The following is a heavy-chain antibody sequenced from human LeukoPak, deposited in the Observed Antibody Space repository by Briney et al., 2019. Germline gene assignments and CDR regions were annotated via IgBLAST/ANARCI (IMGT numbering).Heavy chain of an antibody. J-gene: IGHJ6*03. Sequence: GGSLRLSCAASGFTFSSYSMNWVRQAPGKGLEWVSSISSSSSYIYYAYSVKGRFTISRDNAKNSLYLQMNSLRAEDTAVYYCARARGVVVPAAPSNYYYYYMDVWGKGTTVTVSS. CDR2: ISSSSSYI. CDR1: GFTFSSYS. V-gene: IGHV3-21*01. D-gene: IGHD2-2*01. CDR3: ARARGVVVPAAPSNYYYYYMDV.